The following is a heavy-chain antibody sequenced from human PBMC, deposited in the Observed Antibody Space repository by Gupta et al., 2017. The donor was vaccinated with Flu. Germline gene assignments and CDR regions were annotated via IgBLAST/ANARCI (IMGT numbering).Heavy chain of an antibody. D-gene: IGHD3-10*01. Sequence: GGSFSTNYWSWIRQSPERGLEWIGDITQTRGTNYNPSLKSRVTISMDTSNTQISLKLRSVTAADTALYYCARNLPKLDGGNWCGPWGPGVLVTVSS. V-gene: IGHV4-34*01. J-gene: IGHJ5*02. CDR3: ARNLPKLDGGNWCGP. CDR1: GGSFSTNY. CDR2: ITQTRGT.